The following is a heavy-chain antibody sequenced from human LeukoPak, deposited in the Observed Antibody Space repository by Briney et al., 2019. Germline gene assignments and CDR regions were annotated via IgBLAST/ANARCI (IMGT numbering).Heavy chain of an antibody. Sequence: GESLKISCKGSGYSFTSYWISWVRQMPGKGLEWVGRIDPSDSYTNYSPSFQGHVTISADKSISTAYLQWSSLKASDTAMYYCASEYSGWYGEGNWGQGTLVTVSS. CDR2: IDPSDSYT. J-gene: IGHJ4*02. CDR3: ASEYSGWYGEGN. CDR1: GYSFTSYW. D-gene: IGHD6-19*01. V-gene: IGHV5-10-1*01.